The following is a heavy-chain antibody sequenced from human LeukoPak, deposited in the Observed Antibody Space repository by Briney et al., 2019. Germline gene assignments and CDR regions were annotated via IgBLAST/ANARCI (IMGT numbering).Heavy chain of an antibody. Sequence: PSETLSLTCADYGGSFSGYYWSWIRQPPGKGLEWIGEINHSGSTNYNPSLKSRVTISVDTSKNQFSLKLSSVTAADTAVYYCARGEGIQLWLRFDYWGQGTLVTVSS. CDR2: INHSGST. D-gene: IGHD5-18*01. CDR3: ARGEGIQLWLRFDY. V-gene: IGHV4-34*01. J-gene: IGHJ4*02. CDR1: GGSFSGYY.